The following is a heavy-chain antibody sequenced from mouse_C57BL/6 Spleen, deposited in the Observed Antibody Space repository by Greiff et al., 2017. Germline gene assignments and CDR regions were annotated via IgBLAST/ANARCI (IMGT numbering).Heavy chain of an antibody. V-gene: IGHV1-9*01. J-gene: IGHJ3*01. CDR2: ILPGSGIT. CDR1: GYTFTGYW. D-gene: IGHD1-1*01. CDR3: ARTYYYGSSYGAWFAY. Sequence: QVQLQQSGAELMKPGASVKLSCKATGYTFTGYWIEWVKQRPGHGLEWIGEILPGSGITNYNEKLKGKATFTADTSSNTAYMQLSSLTTEDSAIYYCARTYYYGSSYGAWFAYWGQGTLVTVSA.